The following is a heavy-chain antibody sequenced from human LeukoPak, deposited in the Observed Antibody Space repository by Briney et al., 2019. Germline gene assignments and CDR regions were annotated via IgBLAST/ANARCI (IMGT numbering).Heavy chain of an antibody. D-gene: IGHD3-10*01. CDR3: ASDITMVRGVDFGAFDI. J-gene: IGHJ3*02. V-gene: IGHV4-30-2*01. Sequence: SQTLSLTCTVSGGSISSGGYYWSWIRQPPGKGLEWIGYIYHSGSTYYNPSLKSRVTISVDRSKNQFSLKLSSVTAADTAVYYCASDITMVRGVDFGAFDIWGQGTMVTVSS. CDR1: GGSISSGGYY. CDR2: IYHSGST.